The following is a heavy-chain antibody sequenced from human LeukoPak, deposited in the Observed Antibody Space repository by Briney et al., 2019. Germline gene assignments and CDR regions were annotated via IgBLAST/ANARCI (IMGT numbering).Heavy chain of an antibody. D-gene: IGHD6-13*01. J-gene: IGHJ5*02. V-gene: IGHV1-46*01. CDR1: GYTVTSYY. Sequence: GASVKVSCKASGYTVTSYYMHWVRQAPGQGLEWMGIMNHGGGSTSYAQKFQGRVTMTRDTSTSTVYMELSSLRSEDTAVYYCARGLPQAAADMSTDWFDPWGQGTLVTVSS. CDR3: ARGLPQAAADMSTDWFDP. CDR2: MNHGGGST.